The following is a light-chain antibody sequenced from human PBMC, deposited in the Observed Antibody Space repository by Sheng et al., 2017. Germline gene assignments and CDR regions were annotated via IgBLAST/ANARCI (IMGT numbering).Light chain of an antibody. Sequence: SYELTQPPSVSVAPGKTARITCGGNNIGRKTVHWYQQKPGQAPVLVVYDDDDRPSGIPERFSGSNSGNTATLTISRVEAGDEADYYCQVWDSSSDHLVVFGGGTKLTVL. V-gene: IGLV3-21*03. CDR1: NIGRKT. J-gene: IGLJ2*01. CDR2: DDD. CDR3: QVWDSSSDHLVV.